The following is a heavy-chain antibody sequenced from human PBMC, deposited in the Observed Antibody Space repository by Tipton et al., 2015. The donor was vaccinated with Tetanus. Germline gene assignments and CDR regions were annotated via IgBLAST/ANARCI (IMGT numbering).Heavy chain of an antibody. CDR1: GGSISSGGYY. D-gene: IGHD3-22*01. CDR2: IYYSGST. J-gene: IGHJ4*02. CDR3: AGSGYYDILDY. Sequence: LRLSCTVSGGSISSGGYYWSWIRQHPGKGLEWIGYIYYSGSTYYNPSLKSRVTISVDTSKNQFSLKLSSVTAADTAVYYCAGSGYYDILDYWGQGTLVTVSS. V-gene: IGHV4-31*02.